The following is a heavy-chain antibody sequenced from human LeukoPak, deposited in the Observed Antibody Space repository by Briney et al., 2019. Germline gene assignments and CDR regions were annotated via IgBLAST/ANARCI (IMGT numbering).Heavy chain of an antibody. CDR3: ARANSPFSRDGSYFDY. J-gene: IGHJ4*02. D-gene: IGHD5-24*01. Sequence: GGSLRLSCAASGFTFSSYSMNWVRQAPGKGLEWVSSISSSSSYIYYADSVKGRFTIPRDNAKNSLYLQMNSLRAEDTAVYYCARANSPFSRDGSYFDYWGQGTLVTVSS. CDR2: ISSSSSYI. CDR1: GFTFSSYS. V-gene: IGHV3-21*01.